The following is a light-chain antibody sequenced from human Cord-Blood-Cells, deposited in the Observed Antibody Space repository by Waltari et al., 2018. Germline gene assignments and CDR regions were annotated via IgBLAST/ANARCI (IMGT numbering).Light chain of an antibody. J-gene: IGLJ1*01. CDR3: CSYAGSSTFYV. CDR2: EVS. V-gene: IGLV2-23*02. Sequence: QSALPQPASVSGSPGQSITISCTGTSSDVGSYNLVSWYQQHPGKAPKLMIYEVSKRPSGVFNRFSGSKSGNTASLTISGLQAEDEADYYCCSYAGSSTFYVFGTGTKVTVL. CDR1: SSDVGSYNL.